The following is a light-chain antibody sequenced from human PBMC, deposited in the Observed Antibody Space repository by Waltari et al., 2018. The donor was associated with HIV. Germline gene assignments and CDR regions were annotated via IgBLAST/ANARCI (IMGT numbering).Light chain of an antibody. CDR2: QDY. V-gene: IGLV3-1*01. Sequence: SYDLTQPPSVSVSPGQTVTITCSGDELGPKYACWYLHKPGQSPVMVIFQDYKRPSGIPERFSGSNSGNIATLTISETQPVDDADYYGQTGDRSTVDVSFGGGTKLTVL. J-gene: IGLJ3*02. CDR1: ELGPKY. CDR3: QTGDRSTVDVS.